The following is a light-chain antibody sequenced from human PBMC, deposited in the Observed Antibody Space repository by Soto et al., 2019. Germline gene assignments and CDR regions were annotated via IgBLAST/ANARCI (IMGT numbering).Light chain of an antibody. Sequence: DIQMTQSPSSVSAHVGDRVTITCRASPGISGWLAWYQHTAGKAPKLLIYATSTLHSAVPSRFSGSGSGTDFTLTITSLQPEDVAAYYCQQANSFPWTFGHGTKV. CDR3: QQANSFPWT. CDR2: ATS. CDR1: PGISGW. J-gene: IGKJ1*01. V-gene: IGKV1-12*01.